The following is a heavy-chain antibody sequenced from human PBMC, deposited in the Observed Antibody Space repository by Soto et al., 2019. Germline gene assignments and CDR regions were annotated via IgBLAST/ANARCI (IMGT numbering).Heavy chain of an antibody. J-gene: IGHJ6*03. CDR2: ISAYNGNT. CDR1: GYTFTSYG. V-gene: IGHV1-18*01. CDR3: ARDARITIFGVVNYYYYYMDV. Sequence: ASVKVSCKASGYTFTSYGISWVRQAPGQGLEWMGWISAYNGNTNYAQKLQGRVTMTTDTSTSTAYMELRSLRSDDTAVYYCARDARITIFGVVNYYYYYMDVWGKGTTVTVS. D-gene: IGHD3-3*01.